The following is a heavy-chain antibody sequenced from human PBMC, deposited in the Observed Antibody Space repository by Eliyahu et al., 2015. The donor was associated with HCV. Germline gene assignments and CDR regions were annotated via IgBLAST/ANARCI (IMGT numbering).Heavy chain of an antibody. CDR1: GYTFXSYY. D-gene: IGHD3-16*01. J-gene: IGHJ6*04. Sequence: QVQLVQSGAEVKKPGASVKVSCKASGYTFXSYYXPWVRQAPGQGLEWMGIINPSGGSTSYAQKFQGRVTMTRDTSTSTVYMELSSLRSEDTAVYYCAREGSMITFGRDYYGMDVWGKGTTVTVSS. CDR2: INPSGGST. CDR3: AREGSMITFGRDYYGMDV. V-gene: IGHV1-46*01.